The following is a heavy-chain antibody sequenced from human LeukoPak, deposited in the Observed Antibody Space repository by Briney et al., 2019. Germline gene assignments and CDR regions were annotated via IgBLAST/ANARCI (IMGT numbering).Heavy chain of an antibody. V-gene: IGHV3-66*01. CDR1: GFTVSSNY. Sequence: GGSLRLSCAASGFTVSSNYMSWVRQAPGKGLEWVSVLYSGGRTYYSDSVKGRFTISRDNSKNTLYLQMNSLSAEDTAVYYCATGYSSGWYFYFQHWGQGSLVSVSS. J-gene: IGHJ1*01. CDR3: ATGYSSGWYFYFQH. D-gene: IGHD6-19*01. CDR2: LYSGGRT.